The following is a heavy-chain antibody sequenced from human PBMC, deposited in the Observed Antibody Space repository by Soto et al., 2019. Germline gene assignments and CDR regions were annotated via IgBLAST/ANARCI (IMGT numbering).Heavy chain of an antibody. D-gene: IGHD1-26*01. Sequence: ASVKVSCKASGYTFTSYYMHWVRQAPGQGLEWMGIINPSGGSTSYAQKFQGRVTMTRDTSTSTVYMELSSLRSEDTAVYYCSTPIVGATHEHYWGQGTLVTVSS. V-gene: IGHV1-46*03. CDR1: GYTFTSYY. CDR2: INPSGGST. J-gene: IGHJ4*02. CDR3: STPIVGATHEHY.